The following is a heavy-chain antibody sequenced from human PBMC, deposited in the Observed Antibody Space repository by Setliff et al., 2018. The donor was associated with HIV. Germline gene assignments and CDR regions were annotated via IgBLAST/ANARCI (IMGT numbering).Heavy chain of an antibody. D-gene: IGHD2-15*01. V-gene: IGHV3-74*01. CDR2: IKTDSSST. Sequence: GGSLRLSCAVSGFTFSNYWMHWVRQVPGKGLEWVSRIKTDSSSTDYADSVEGRFTISRDNGRNTLYLQMNSLRDEDSAVYHCAREGPPVDVAGRYLQHWGRGTLVT. CDR3: AREGPPVDVAGRYLQH. J-gene: IGHJ1*01. CDR1: GFTFSNYW.